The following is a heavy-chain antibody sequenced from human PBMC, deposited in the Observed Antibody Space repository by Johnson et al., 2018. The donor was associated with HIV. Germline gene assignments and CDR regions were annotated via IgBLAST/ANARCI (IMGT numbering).Heavy chain of an antibody. CDR2: IKQDGSEK. Sequence: VQLVESGGGVVQPGRSLRLSCAASGFTFSSYWMSWVRQAPGKGLEWVANIKQDGSEKYYVDSVKGRFTISRDNSKNTLYLQMNSLRVEDTAMYYCARGPILEWLSGDGFDMWGQGTKVTV. CDR1: GFTFSSYW. J-gene: IGHJ3*02. CDR3: ARGPILEWLSGDGFDM. V-gene: IGHV3-7*05. D-gene: IGHD3-3*01.